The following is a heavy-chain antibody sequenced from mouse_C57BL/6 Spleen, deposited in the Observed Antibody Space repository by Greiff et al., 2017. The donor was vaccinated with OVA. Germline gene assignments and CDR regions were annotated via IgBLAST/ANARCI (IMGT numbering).Heavy chain of an antibody. J-gene: IGHJ1*03. CDR3: ARNELGVSSYGWYFDV. Sequence: VQLQESGAELARPGASVKLSCKASGYTFTSYGISWVKQRTGQGLEWIGEIYPRSGNTYYNEKFKGKATLTADKSSSTAYMELRSLTSEDSAGYCCARNELGVSSYGWYFDVWGTGTTVTVSS. V-gene: IGHV1-81*01. D-gene: IGHD1-1*01. CDR1: GYTFTSYG. CDR2: IYPRSGNT.